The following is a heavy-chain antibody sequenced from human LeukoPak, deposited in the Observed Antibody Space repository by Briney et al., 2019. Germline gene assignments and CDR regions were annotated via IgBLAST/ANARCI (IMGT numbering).Heavy chain of an antibody. J-gene: IGHJ5*02. V-gene: IGHV3-30*02. CDR3: ARAKFVTTLSWFDP. D-gene: IGHD3-10*02. CDR1: GFSFSSYG. CDR2: IRSDGSNK. Sequence: GGSLRLSCAGSGFSFSSYGMHWVRQAPGKGLEWMAFIRSDGSNKYYADSVKGRFTISRDNSKNTLYLQMNSLRAEDTAVYYCARAKFVTTLSWFDPWGQGTLVTVSS.